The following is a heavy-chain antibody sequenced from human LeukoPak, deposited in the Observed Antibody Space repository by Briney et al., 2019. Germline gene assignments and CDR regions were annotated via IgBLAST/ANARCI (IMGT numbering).Heavy chain of an antibody. CDR3: VVVVPAAMFGFDP. CDR2: IKPDGSEK. D-gene: IGHD2-2*01. CDR1: GFTFRTYW. V-gene: IGHV3-7*05. J-gene: IGHJ5*02. Sequence: GGSLRLSCEVSGFTFRTYWMSWVRQAPGKGLEWVAMIKPDGSEKYYVDSVKGLFTISRDNAKNSLYLQMTSLRAEDTAVYYCVVVVPAAMFGFDPWGQGTLVTVSS.